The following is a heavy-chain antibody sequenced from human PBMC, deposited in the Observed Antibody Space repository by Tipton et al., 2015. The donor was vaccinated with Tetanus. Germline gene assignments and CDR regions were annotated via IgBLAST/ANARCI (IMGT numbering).Heavy chain of an antibody. J-gene: IGHJ4*02. CDR2: IYPGDSET. Sequence: VQLVQSGAEVRKPGESLKISCKGSGYSFTNYWIGWVRQMPGQGLEWMGIIYPGDSETRYSPSFQGHVTMSADKSVNTAYLQWSSLKASDTAIYYCARLHLRTFASSSGYWGQGTMVTVSS. D-gene: IGHD6-6*01. CDR1: GYSFTNYW. V-gene: IGHV5-51*01. CDR3: ARLHLRTFASSSGY.